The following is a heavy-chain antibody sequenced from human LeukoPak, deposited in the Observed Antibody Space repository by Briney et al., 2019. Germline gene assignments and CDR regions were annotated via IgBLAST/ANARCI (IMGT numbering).Heavy chain of an antibody. V-gene: IGHV4-38-2*02. CDR2: IYHSGST. J-gene: IGHJ4*02. CDR3: ARDGDIVVVPAAIAFDY. Sequence: SETLSLTCTVSGYSISSGYYWGWIRQPPGKGLEWIGSIYHSGSTYYNPSLKSRVTISVDTSKNQFSLKLSSVTAVDTAVYYCARDGDIVVVPAAIAFDYWGQGTLVTVSS. CDR1: GYSISSGYY. D-gene: IGHD2-2*02.